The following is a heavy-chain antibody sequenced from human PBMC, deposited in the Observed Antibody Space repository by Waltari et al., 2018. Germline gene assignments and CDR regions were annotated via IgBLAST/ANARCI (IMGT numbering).Heavy chain of an antibody. CDR3: ARESCSGGSCFGAFDY. CDR2: MSSKGGST. V-gene: IGHV3-64*01. D-gene: IGHD2-15*01. CDR1: GFTFSSYA. Sequence: EVQLVESGGGLVQPGGSLRLSCAASGFTFSSYAMHWVRQAPGKGLEYVLAMSSKGGSTYDANAVKGRFTISRDNSKNTLDLQMGSLRAEDMAVYYCARESCSGGSCFGAFDYWGQGTLVTVSS. J-gene: IGHJ4*02.